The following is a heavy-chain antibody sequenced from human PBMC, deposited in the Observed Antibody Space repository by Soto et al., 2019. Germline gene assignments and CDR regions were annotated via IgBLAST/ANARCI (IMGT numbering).Heavy chain of an antibody. CDR3: ALTGYYGSGSYYKDIMITFGGVIVPELDY. J-gene: IGHJ4*01. CDR1: GYTFTSYA. Sequence: ASVKVSCKASGYTFTSYAMHWVRQAPGQRLEWMGWINAGNGNTKYSQKFQGRVTITRDTSASTAYMELSSLRSEDTAVYYCALTGYYGSGSYYKDIMITFGGVIVPELDYWGRGTLVTVSS. V-gene: IGHV1-3*01. D-gene: IGHD3-16*02. CDR2: INAGNGNT.